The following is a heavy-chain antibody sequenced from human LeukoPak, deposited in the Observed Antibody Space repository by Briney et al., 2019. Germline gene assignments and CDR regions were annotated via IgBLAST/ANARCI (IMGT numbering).Heavy chain of an antibody. CDR3: ARVQGSSGPGIFDY. V-gene: IGHV3-7*01. Sequence: HPGGSLRLPCAASGFTFSSYWMSWVRQAPGKGLEWVANIKQDGSEKYYVDSVKGRFTISRDNAKNSLYLQMNSLRAEDTAVYYCARVQGSSGPGIFDYWGQGTLVTVSS. D-gene: IGHD6-19*01. CDR2: IKQDGSEK. J-gene: IGHJ4*02. CDR1: GFTFSSYW.